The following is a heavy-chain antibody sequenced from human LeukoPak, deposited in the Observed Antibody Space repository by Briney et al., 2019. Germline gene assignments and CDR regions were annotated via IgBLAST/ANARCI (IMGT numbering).Heavy chain of an antibody. Sequence: ASVKVSCKASGYTFNSYYMHWVRQAPGQGLEWMGIINPSDDSTRYAQKFQGRVTMTKDTSTNTVYMDLSSLSSDDTAVYYCARAYYDSSAYHHAVYIDYWGQGTLVTVSS. CDR2: INPSDDST. J-gene: IGHJ4*02. D-gene: IGHD3-22*01. V-gene: IGHV1-46*02. CDR3: ARAYYDSSAYHHAVYIDY. CDR1: GYTFNSYY.